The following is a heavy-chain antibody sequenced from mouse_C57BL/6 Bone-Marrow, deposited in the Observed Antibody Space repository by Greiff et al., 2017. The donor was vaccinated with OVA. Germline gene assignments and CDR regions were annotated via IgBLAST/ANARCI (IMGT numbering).Heavy chain of an antibody. CDR2: IDPANGNT. V-gene: IGHV14-3*01. D-gene: IGHD4-1*01. CDR3: AREANWDPYWYFDV. CDR1: GFNIKNTY. J-gene: IGHJ1*03. Sequence: EVQLQQSVAELVRPGASVKLSCTASGFNIKNTYMHWVKQRPEQGLEWIGRIDPANGNTKYAPKFQGKATITADKSSSTAYMQLSSLTSEDSAVYYCAREANWDPYWYFDVWGTGTTVTVSS.